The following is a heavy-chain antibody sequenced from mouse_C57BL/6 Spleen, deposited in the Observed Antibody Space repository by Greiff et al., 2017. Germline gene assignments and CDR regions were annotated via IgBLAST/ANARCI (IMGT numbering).Heavy chain of an antibody. CDR3: ARATTVVAGSYWYFGV. D-gene: IGHD1-1*01. CDR2: ISNGGGST. Sequence: EVKLMESGGGLVQPGGSLKLSCAASGFTFSDYYMYWVRQTPEKRLEWVAYISNGGGSTSYPDTVKGRFTISRDNAKNTLYLQMSLLKSEDTAMYYCARATTVVAGSYWYFGVWGTRTTVTVSS. J-gene: IGHJ1*03. CDR1: GFTFSDYY. V-gene: IGHV5-12*01.